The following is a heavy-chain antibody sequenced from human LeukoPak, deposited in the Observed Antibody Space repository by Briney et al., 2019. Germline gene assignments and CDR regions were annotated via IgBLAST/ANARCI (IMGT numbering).Heavy chain of an antibody. CDR3: ARGLTPDYYDSSGYYIDY. CDR2: MNPNSGNT. Sequence: ASVKVSCKASGYTFTSYDINWVRQATGQGLEWIGWMNPNSGNTGYAQKFQGRVTMTRNTSISTAYMELSSLRSEDTAVYYCARGLTPDYYDSSGYYIDYWGQGTLVTVSS. D-gene: IGHD3-22*01. CDR1: GYTFTSYD. V-gene: IGHV1-8*01. J-gene: IGHJ4*02.